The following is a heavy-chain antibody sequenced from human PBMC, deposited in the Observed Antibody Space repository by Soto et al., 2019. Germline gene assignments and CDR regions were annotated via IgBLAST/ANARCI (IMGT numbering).Heavy chain of an antibody. D-gene: IGHD6-19*01. CDR3: ATPGYSGGWSAYYFSS. J-gene: IGHJ4*02. V-gene: IGHV1-69*01. Sequence: QVQLVQSGAEVKKPGSSVKVSCKASGGTFSSYAISWVRQAPGQGLEWMGGIIPIFGTANYAQKFQGRVMINADESPSTAYIELSSVRSEDTAVYYCATPGYSGGWSAYYFSSCGQGSLVTVCS. CDR2: IIPIFGTA. CDR1: GGTFSSYA.